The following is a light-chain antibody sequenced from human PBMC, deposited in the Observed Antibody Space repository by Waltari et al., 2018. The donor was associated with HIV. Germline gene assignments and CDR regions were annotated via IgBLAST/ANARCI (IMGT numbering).Light chain of an antibody. CDR1: NSTIGNNY. CDR2: DNN. Sequence: QSVLTQPPSVSAAPGPKVTISCSGRNSTIGNNYVSWYQQIPGTAPKLLIYDNNKRPSGIPDRFSGSKSDTSATLGITGLQTGDEADYRCGTWDSSLSAVVFGGGTKLTVL. J-gene: IGLJ3*02. CDR3: GTWDSSLSAVV. V-gene: IGLV1-51*01.